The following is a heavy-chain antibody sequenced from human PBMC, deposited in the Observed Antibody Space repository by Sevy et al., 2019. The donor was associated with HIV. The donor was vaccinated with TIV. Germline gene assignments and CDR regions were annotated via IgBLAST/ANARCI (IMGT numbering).Heavy chain of an antibody. J-gene: IGHJ4*02. Sequence: GGSLRLSCAASGFTVSSNYMSWVRQAPGKGLEWVSVIYSGGSTYYADSVKGRFTISRDNSKNTLYLHMNSLRAEDTAVYYCAALSTPGIAAAGRDLDYWGQGTLVTVSS. CDR2: IYSGGST. D-gene: IGHD6-13*01. CDR3: AALSTPGIAAAGRDLDY. V-gene: IGHV3-53*01. CDR1: GFTVSSNY.